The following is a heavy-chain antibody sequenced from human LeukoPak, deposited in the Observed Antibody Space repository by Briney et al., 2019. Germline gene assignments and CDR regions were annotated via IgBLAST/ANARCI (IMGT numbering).Heavy chain of an antibody. V-gene: IGHV4-34*01. Sequence: SETLSLTCAVYGGSFSGYYWSWIRQPPGKGLEWFGEINHSGSTNYNPSLKSRVTISVDTSKNQFSLKLSSVTAAGTALYYCARGLGPYYDSSGYYGYWGQGTLVTVSS. CDR3: ARGLGPYYDSSGYYGY. D-gene: IGHD3-22*01. CDR1: GGSFSGYY. CDR2: INHSGST. J-gene: IGHJ4*02.